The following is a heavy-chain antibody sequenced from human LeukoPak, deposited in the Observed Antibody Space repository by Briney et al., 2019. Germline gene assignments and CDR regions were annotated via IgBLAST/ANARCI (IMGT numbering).Heavy chain of an antibody. J-gene: IGHJ6*02. V-gene: IGHV3-21*01. CDR3: ARDGHGDGFLTGYSYFGMDV. Sequence: PGGSLRLSCAASGFSLSSYSMNWVHQAPGKGLEWVSSITISSNFIYYADSVKGRFTISRDNAKSSLFLQMNSLRAEDTAVYFCARDGHGDGFLTGYSYFGMDVWGQGTTVTVSS. CDR1: GFSLSSYS. CDR2: ITISSNFI. D-gene: IGHD3-9*01.